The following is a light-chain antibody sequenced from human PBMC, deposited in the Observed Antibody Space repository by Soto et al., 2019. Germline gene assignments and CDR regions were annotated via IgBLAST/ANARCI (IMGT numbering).Light chain of an antibody. CDR1: QSLVYSDGNIY. V-gene: IGKV2-30*01. CDR2: KVS. CDR3: MQGTHWPPIT. J-gene: IGKJ5*01. Sequence: DVVLTQSPLSLPVTLGQPASISCRSTQSLVYSDGNIYLNWFQQRPGQSPRRLIYKVSNRDSGVPDRFSGSGSGTDFTLKISRVEAGDVGVYYCMQGTHWPPITFGQGTRVEIK.